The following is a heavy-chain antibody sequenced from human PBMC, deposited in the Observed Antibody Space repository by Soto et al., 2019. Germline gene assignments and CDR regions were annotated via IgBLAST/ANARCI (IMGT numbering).Heavy chain of an antibody. V-gene: IGHV3-66*01. CDR3: ARDLEGESYFDY. D-gene: IGHD1-1*01. CDR2: IYSGGST. J-gene: IGHJ4*02. CDR1: GFTVSSNY. Sequence: GALRLSCAASGFTVSSNYMSWVLQAPGKGLEWVSVIYSGGSTYYADSVKGRFTISRDNSKNTLYLQVNSLRAEDTAVYYCARDLEGESYFDYWGQGTLVTVSS.